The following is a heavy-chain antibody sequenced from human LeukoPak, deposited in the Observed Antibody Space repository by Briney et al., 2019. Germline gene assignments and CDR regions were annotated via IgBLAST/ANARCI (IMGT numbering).Heavy chain of an antibody. D-gene: IGHD3-16*02. J-gene: IGHJ4*02. V-gene: IGHV3-30*18. Sequence: GRSLRLSCAASGFTFSSYGMHWVRQAPGKGLEWVAVISYDGSNKYYADSVKGRFTISRDNSKNTLYLQMNSLRAEDTAVYYCAKDLGSYLDYWGPGTLVTVSS. CDR1: GFTFSSYG. CDR3: AKDLGSYLDY. CDR2: ISYDGSNK.